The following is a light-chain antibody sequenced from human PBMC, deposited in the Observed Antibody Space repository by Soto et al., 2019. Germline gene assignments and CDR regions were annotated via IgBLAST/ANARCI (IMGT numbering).Light chain of an antibody. CDR3: QHYNEWPQIT. J-gene: IGKJ5*01. V-gene: IGKV3-15*01. Sequence: EIVLTQSPGTLSLSPGERATLSCRASQIVSNNYLSWYQQKPGQAPRLLIYGASTRATGIPARFSCSGSGTEFTITIISMQSEDFAVYYCQHYNEWPQITLGQGTRLEIK. CDR1: QIVSNN. CDR2: GAS.